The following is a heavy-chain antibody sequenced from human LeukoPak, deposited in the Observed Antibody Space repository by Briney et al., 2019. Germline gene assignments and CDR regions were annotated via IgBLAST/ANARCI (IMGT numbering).Heavy chain of an antibody. V-gene: IGHV5-51*03. CDR1: GYSFTSYW. Sequence: GESLKISCKGSGYSFTSYWIGWVRQMPGKGLEWMGIIYPGDSDTRYSPSFQGQVTISADKSISTAYLQWSSLKASDTAMYYSARGFSSGWLYADGFDYWGQGTLVTVSS. CDR3: ARGFSSGWLYADGFDY. J-gene: IGHJ4*02. CDR2: IYPGDSDT. D-gene: IGHD6-19*01.